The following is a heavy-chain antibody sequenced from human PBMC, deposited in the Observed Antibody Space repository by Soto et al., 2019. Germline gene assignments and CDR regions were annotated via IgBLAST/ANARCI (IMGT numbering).Heavy chain of an antibody. D-gene: IGHD3-22*01. Sequence: QVQLVQSGAEVKKPGASVKVSCKASGYTFTNYAIHWVRQAPGQRLEWMGWINAGNGNTKYSQQFQGRVNITRDTSASTAYMELSSLRSEDTGVYYCAGSSGYYDLEYWGQGTLVTVSS. J-gene: IGHJ4*02. CDR2: INAGNGNT. CDR1: GYTFTNYA. V-gene: IGHV1-3*01. CDR3: AGSSGYYDLEY.